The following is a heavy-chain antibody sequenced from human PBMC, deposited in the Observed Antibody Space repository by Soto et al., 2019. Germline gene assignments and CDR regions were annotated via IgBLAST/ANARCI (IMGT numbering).Heavy chain of an antibody. CDR3: ARVFSSGWYGKLDAY. J-gene: IGHJ4*02. V-gene: IGHV4-34*01. D-gene: IGHD6-19*01. CDR1: GGSFSGYY. Sequence: SETLSLTCAVYGGSFSGYYWSWIRQPPGKGLEWIGEINHSGSTNYNPSLKSRVTISVDTSKNQFSLKLSSVTAADTAVYYCARVFSSGWYGKLDAYWGQGTLVTVSS. CDR2: INHSGST.